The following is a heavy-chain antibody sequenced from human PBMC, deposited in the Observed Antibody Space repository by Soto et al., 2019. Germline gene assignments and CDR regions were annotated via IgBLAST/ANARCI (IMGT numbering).Heavy chain of an antibody. Sequence: GGSLRLSCAASGFTFSSYAMHWVRQAPGKGLEWVAVISYDGSNKYYADSVKGRFTISRDNSKNTLYLQMNSLRAEDTAVYYCARDLGQWLVDPTALDYWGQGTLVTVSS. V-gene: IGHV3-30-3*01. CDR1: GFTFSSYA. CDR3: ARDLGQWLVDPTALDY. J-gene: IGHJ4*02. CDR2: ISYDGSNK. D-gene: IGHD6-19*01.